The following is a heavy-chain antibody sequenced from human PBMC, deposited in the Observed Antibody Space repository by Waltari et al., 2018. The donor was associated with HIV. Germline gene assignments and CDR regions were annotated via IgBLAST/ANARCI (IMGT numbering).Heavy chain of an antibody. D-gene: IGHD3-3*01. CDR1: GGSFSGYY. Sequence: QVQLQQWGAGLLKPSETLSLTCAVYGGSFSGYYWRWIRQPPGKGLEWIGEIKHSGSTNYNPSLKGRVTRSVDTSKNQFALKLSSVTAADTAVYYCARAGLGDFWSGYYTGYWGQGTLVTVSS. CDR2: IKHSGST. J-gene: IGHJ4*02. V-gene: IGHV4-34*01. CDR3: ARAGLGDFWSGYYTGY.